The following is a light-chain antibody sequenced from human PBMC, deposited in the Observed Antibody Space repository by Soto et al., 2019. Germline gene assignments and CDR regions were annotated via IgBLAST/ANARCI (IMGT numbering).Light chain of an antibody. CDR2: AVS. CDR3: QQYNDWPPWT. Sequence: EIVMTQSPVTLSVPPGERATLSCRASQYISSNLAWYQQKPGQSPRLLIYAVSARATGIPARFSGSGSGTEFTLTISGLQSEDFAVYYCQQYNDWPPWTFGQGTKVEIK. CDR1: QYISSN. J-gene: IGKJ1*01. V-gene: IGKV3-15*01.